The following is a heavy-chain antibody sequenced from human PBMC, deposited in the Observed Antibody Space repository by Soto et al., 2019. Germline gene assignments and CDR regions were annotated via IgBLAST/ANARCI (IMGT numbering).Heavy chain of an antibody. CDR1: GGSVSSGSYY. J-gene: IGHJ4*02. V-gene: IGHV4-61*01. CDR2: IYYSGST. D-gene: IGHD6-6*01. CDR3: ARARLYSSSSNFDY. Sequence: SETLSLTCTVSGGSVSSGSYYWSWIRHPPGKGLEWIGYIYYSGSTNYNPSLKSRVTISVDTSKNQFSLKLTSVTAADTAVYYCARARLYSSSSNFDYWGQGTLVTVSS.